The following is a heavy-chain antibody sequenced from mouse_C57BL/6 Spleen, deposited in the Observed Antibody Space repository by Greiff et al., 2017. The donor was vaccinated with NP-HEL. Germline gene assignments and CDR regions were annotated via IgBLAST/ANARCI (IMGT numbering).Heavy chain of an antibody. CDR2: IDPEDGET. Sequence: EVQLQQSGAELVKPGASVKLSCTASGFNIKDYYMHWVKQRTEQGLEWIGRIDPEDGETKYAPKFQGKATITADTSSNTAYIQLSSLTSEDTAVYYCARPHDGSSYYWYFDVWGTGTTVTVSS. CDR3: ARPHDGSSYYWYFDV. D-gene: IGHD1-1*01. CDR1: GFNIKDYY. V-gene: IGHV14-2*01. J-gene: IGHJ1*03.